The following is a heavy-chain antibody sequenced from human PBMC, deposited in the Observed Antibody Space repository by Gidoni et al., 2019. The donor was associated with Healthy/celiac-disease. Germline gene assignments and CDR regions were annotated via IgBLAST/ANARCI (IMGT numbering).Heavy chain of an antibody. CDR3: ARDLYSSGWYADYFDY. D-gene: IGHD6-19*01. Sequence: QVQLQESGPGLVKPSETLSLTCTVSGGSISSYYWSWIRQPAGKGLEWIGRIYTSGSTNYNPSLKSRVTMSVDTSKNQFSLKLSSVTAADTAVYYCARDLYSSGWYADYFDYWGQGTLVTVSS. J-gene: IGHJ4*02. CDR2: IYTSGST. V-gene: IGHV4-4*07. CDR1: GGSISSYY.